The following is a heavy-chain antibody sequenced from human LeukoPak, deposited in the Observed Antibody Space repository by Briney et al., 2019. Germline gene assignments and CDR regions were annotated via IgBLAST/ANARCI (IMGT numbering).Heavy chain of an antibody. CDR2: IYYSGST. J-gene: IGHJ4*02. D-gene: IGHD6-19*01. CDR1: GGSISSYY. Sequence: SETLSLTCTVSGGSISSYYWSWIRQPPGKGLEWIGYIYYSGSTNYNPSLKSRVTISVDTSKNQFSLKLSSVTAADTAMYYCARAVSGRFDYWGQGTLVTVSS. CDR3: ARAVSGRFDY. V-gene: IGHV4-59*08.